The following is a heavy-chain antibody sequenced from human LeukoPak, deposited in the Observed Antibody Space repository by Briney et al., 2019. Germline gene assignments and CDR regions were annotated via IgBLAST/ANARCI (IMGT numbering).Heavy chain of an antibody. CDR3: ATYNVKPSGMASDWFDP. CDR2: INPNSGGT. D-gene: IGHD3-10*02. J-gene: IGHJ5*02. V-gene: IGHV1-2*02. CDR1: GYTFTGYY. Sequence: ASVKVSCKASGYTFTGYYMHWVRQAPGKGLEWMGWINPNSGGTNYAQKFQGRVTMTRDMSISTAYMELSRLRSDDTAVYYCATYNVKPSGMASDWFDPWGQGTLVTVSS.